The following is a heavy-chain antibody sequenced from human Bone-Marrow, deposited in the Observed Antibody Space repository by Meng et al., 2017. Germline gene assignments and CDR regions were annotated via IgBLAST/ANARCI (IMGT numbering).Heavy chain of an antibody. CDR1: GGSFSGYY. D-gene: IGHD3-22*01. CDR3: ARLAYDSSGYWFDY. J-gene: IGHJ4*02. CDR2: INHSGST. Sequence: QVQLQQWVAGLLKPSETLSLPCAVDGGSFSGYYWSWIRQPPGKGLEWIGEINHSGSTNYNPSLKSRVTISVDTSKNQFSLKLSSVTAADTAVYYCARLAYDSSGYWFDYWGQGTLVTVSS. V-gene: IGHV4-34*01.